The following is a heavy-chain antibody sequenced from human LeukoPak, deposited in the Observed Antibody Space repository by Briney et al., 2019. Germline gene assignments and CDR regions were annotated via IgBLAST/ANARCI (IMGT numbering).Heavy chain of an antibody. Sequence: GGSLRLSCAASGFTLSSYATSWVRQAPRKGLEWVSANRGSGGRTYYADSVKGRFTVSKDNSKNTLYLQMNSLRAEDTAVYYCAKGYCSGGRCYYYFDYWGQGTLVTVSS. CDR2: NRGSGGRT. CDR3: AKGYCSGGRCYYYFDY. CDR1: GFTLSSYA. J-gene: IGHJ4*02. D-gene: IGHD2-15*01. V-gene: IGHV3-23*01.